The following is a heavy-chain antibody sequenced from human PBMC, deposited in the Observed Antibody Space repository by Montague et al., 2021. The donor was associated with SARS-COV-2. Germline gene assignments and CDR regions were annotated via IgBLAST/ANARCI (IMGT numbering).Heavy chain of an antibody. CDR1: GFSVSTSGLC. J-gene: IGHJ2*01. CDR3: ARIPESSSGGCPDWYFDL. CDR2: IDWDDDT. Sequence: PALVKPTQTLTLTCTFSGFSVSTSGLCVSWIRQPPGKALEWLAPIDWDDDTYYSTSLKTRLAISKDTSKNQVVLTMTDMDLVDTGTYYCARIPESSSGGCPDWYFDLWGRGTLVTVSS. D-gene: IGHD3-22*01. V-gene: IGHV2-70*01.